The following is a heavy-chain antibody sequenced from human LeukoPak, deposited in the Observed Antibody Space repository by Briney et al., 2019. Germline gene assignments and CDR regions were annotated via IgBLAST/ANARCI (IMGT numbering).Heavy chain of an antibody. CDR3: ARDSGWYDSSGYPAREYRYFDL. J-gene: IGHJ2*01. CDR1: GGSISSGGYS. Sequence: SETLSLPCAVSGGSISSGGYSWSWIRQPPGKGLGWVGYIYHSGSTYYNPSLKSRVTISVDRSKTQFSLKLSSVTAADTAVYYCARDSGWYDSSGYPAREYRYFDLWGRGTLVTVSS. D-gene: IGHD3-22*01. CDR2: IYHSGST. V-gene: IGHV4-30-2*01.